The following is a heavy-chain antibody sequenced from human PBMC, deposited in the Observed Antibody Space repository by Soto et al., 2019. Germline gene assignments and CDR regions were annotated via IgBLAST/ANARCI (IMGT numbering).Heavy chain of an antibody. CDR3: ARGVLGATTYFDY. Sequence: SETLSLTCAVSGYSISSYYYWGWIRQPPGKGLEWIASKYHSGSTYYNPSLKSRVTISVDTSKNQLSLKLSSVTAADTAVYYCARGVLGATTYFDYWGQGTLVTVSS. V-gene: IGHV4-38-2*01. J-gene: IGHJ4*02. D-gene: IGHD1-26*01. CDR2: KYHSGST. CDR1: GYSISSYYY.